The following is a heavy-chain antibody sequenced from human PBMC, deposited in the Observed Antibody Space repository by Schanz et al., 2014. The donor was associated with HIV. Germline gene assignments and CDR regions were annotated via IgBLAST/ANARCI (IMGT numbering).Heavy chain of an antibody. D-gene: IGHD3-10*01. V-gene: IGHV1-58*01. Sequence: QMRLVQSGPEVKKPGTSVKVSCKASGFTFTSSAVQWVRQARGQRLEWIGWIVVGSGNTNYAQKFQERVTITRDMSTSTAYMELSSLRSEDTAVYYCAADSEWFGESPSAFDIWGQGTMVTVSS. CDR3: AADSEWFGESPSAFDI. CDR2: IVVGSGNT. J-gene: IGHJ3*02. CDR1: GFTFTSSA.